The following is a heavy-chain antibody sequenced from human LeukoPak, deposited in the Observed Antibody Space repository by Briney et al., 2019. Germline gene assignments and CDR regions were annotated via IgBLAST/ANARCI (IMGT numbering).Heavy chain of an antibody. V-gene: IGHV3-7*01. CDR2: IKEDGSEK. CDR1: GFTFSSHW. J-gene: IGHJ4*02. Sequence: QPGGSLRLSCVVSGFTFSSHWMSWVRQAPGKGLERVANIKEDGSEKYYVDSVKGRFTISRDNAKKSLYLQMDSLRAEDTAVYYCATHGYSELRYFDWSTNEWGQGTLVTVSS. D-gene: IGHD3-9*01. CDR3: ATHGYSELRYFDWSTNE.